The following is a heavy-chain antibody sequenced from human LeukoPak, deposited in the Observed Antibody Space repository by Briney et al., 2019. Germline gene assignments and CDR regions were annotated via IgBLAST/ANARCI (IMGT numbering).Heavy chain of an antibody. CDR3: AKEIAAADPNWFDP. D-gene: IGHD6-13*01. Sequence: PGGSLRLSCAASGFTFSSYWMHWVRQAPGKGLVWVSRINTDGSSTSYADSVKGRFTISRDNSKNTLYLQMNSLRAEDTAVYYCAKEIAAADPNWFDPWGQGTLVTVSS. CDR1: GFTFSSYW. J-gene: IGHJ5*02. V-gene: IGHV3-74*01. CDR2: INTDGSST.